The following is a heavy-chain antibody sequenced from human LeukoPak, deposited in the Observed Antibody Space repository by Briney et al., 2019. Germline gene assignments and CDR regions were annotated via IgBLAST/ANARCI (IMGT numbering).Heavy chain of an antibody. Sequence: GGSLRLSCAASGFTFSSYAMSWVRQAPGKGLEWVSAISGSGGSTYYADSVKGRFTISRDNAKNSLYLQMNSLRAEDTAVYYCARDFGLRCSGGTCYSVYYYGMDVWGKGTTVTVSS. CDR2: ISGSGGST. V-gene: IGHV3-23*01. D-gene: IGHD2-15*01. J-gene: IGHJ6*04. CDR3: ARDFGLRCSGGTCYSVYYYGMDV. CDR1: GFTFSSYA.